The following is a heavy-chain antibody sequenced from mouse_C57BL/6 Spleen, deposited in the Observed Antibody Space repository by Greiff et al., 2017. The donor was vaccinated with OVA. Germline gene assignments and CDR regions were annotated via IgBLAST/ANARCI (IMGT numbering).Heavy chain of an antibody. CDR1: GFTFSSYA. D-gene: IGHD2-2*01. CDR2: ISDGGSYT. V-gene: IGHV5-4*01. CDR3: ARDAVTTDY. J-gene: IGHJ2*01. Sequence: EVKLEESGGGLVKPGGSLKLSCAASGFTFSSYAMSWVRQTPEKRLEWVATISDGGSYTYYPDNVKGRFTISRDNAKNNLYLQMSHLKSEDTAMYYCARDAVTTDYWGQGTTLTVSS.